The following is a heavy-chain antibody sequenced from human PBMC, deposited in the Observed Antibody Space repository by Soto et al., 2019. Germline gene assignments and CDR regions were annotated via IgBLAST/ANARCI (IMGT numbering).Heavy chain of an antibody. CDR2: ISAYNGNT. J-gene: IGHJ3*02. CDR3: ARDLYSRSWWVGYGAFDS. V-gene: IGHV1-18*01. D-gene: IGHD6-13*01. Sequence: ASVNVSSKASGYTFTSYGITWVRQAPGQGLEWMGWISAYNGNTNYAQKLQGRVTMTTDTSTSTAYMELRSLRSDDTAVYYCARDLYSRSWWVGYGAFDSWGQGTMVTVSS. CDR1: GYTFTSYG.